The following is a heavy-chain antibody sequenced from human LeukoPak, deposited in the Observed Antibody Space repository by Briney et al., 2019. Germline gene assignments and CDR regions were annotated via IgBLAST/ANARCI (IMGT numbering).Heavy chain of an antibody. D-gene: IGHD2-2*01. CDR1: VLTPTSYT. CDR2: ICGSGGST. J-gene: IGHJ5*02. Sequence: SLRLSCALSVLTPTSYTTSWGPPAPGKGLEWVSAICGSGGSTYSADSVKGRFTISRDNIKNTPYQKMNSLRAEDTAVYYCAKELIVVVPAATENWFDPWGQGTLVTVSS. CDR3: AKELIVVVPAATENWFDP. V-gene: IGHV3-23*01.